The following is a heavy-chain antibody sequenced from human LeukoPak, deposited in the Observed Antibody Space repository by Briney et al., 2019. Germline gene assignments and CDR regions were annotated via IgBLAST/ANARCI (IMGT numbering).Heavy chain of an antibody. CDR2: IYYSGST. J-gene: IGHJ2*01. V-gene: IGHV4-59*01. Sequence: SETPSLTCTVSGGSIFSYYWSWIRQPPGKGLEWMGYIYYSGSTNYNPSLKSRVTISVDTSKNQFSLKLSSVTAADTAVYYCAMSLYSSSRQYFDLWGRGTLVTVSS. CDR3: AMSLYSSSRQYFDL. D-gene: IGHD6-6*01. CDR1: GGSIFSYY.